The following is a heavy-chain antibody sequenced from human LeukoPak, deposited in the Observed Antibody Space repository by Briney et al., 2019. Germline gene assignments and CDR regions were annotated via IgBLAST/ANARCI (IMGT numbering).Heavy chain of an antibody. CDR1: GFGFSTYA. CDR2: ISGSGRTS. J-gene: IGHJ5*02. D-gene: IGHD2-2*01. V-gene: IGHV3-23*01. CDR3: TRGPNCNTTSCFVLGCFDP. Sequence: PGGSLRLSCAASGFGFSTYAMSWVRQAPGKGLEWVSGISGSGRTSFYADSVKGRFAISRDNSRNTLYLQMNSLRAEDTAVYYCTRGPNCNTTSCFVLGCFDPWGQGTLVTVSS.